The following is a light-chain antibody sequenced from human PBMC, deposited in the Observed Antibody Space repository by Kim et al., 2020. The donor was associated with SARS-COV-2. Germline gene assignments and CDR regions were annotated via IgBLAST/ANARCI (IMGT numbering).Light chain of an antibody. Sequence: ISNSLAWYRQKPGTAPRLLLYSASRLETGVPSRFSGRGSGTEYTLTISSLQPEDLGTYFCQQSYAIPWTFGLGTKLEI. V-gene: IGKV1-NL1*01. CDR2: SAS. J-gene: IGKJ1*01. CDR1: ISNS. CDR3: QQSYAIPWT.